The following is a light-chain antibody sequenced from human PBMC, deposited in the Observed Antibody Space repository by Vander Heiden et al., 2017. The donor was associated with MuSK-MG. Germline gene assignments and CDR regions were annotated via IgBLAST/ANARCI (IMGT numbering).Light chain of an antibody. CDR2: TAS. CDR3: EQSDTYPCT. Sequence: DVQTTQSPSSLSASVGDTVTITCRASRDISNYVNWYQLKEGKAPKVLIYTASRLQNGVPLRFSGSGSGTDFVLTIRSLQPEDVATYFCEQSDTYPCTFGGGTKVDLK. V-gene: IGKV1-39*01. J-gene: IGKJ4*01. CDR1: RDISNY.